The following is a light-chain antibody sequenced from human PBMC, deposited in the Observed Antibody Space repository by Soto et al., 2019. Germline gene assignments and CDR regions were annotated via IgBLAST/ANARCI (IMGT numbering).Light chain of an antibody. V-gene: IGLV4-69*01. J-gene: IGLJ3*02. CDR1: SGLTSYA. Sequence: QLVLTQSPSASASLGASVKLTCTLSSGLTSYAIAWHQQQPDKGPRYLMKLNSDGSHTKGDGIPDRFSGSSSGAERYLTISSLQSEDEADYFCQTWVTGIWVFGGGTKLTVL. CDR2: LNSDGSH. CDR3: QTWVTGIWV.